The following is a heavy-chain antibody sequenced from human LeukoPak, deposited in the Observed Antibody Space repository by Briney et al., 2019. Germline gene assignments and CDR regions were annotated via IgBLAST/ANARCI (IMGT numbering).Heavy chain of an antibody. CDR1: GGSISSSSYY. CDR3: ARSGSHYPDAFDI. D-gene: IGHD1-26*01. Sequence: SETLSLTCTVSGGSISSSSYYWGWIRQPPGKGLEWIGSIYYSGSTYYNPSLKSRVTISVDTSKNQFSLKLSSVTAADTAVYYCARSGSHYPDAFDIWGQGTMVTVSS. V-gene: IGHV4-39*07. J-gene: IGHJ3*02. CDR2: IYYSGST.